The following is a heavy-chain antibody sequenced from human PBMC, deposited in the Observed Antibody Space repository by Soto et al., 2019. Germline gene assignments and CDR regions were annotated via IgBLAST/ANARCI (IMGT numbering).Heavy chain of an antibody. D-gene: IGHD1-7*01. Sequence: SETLSLTCAVSGGSISSGGYSWSWIRQPPGKGLEWIGYIYHSGSTYYNPSLKSRVTISVDRSKNQFSLKLSSVTAADTAVYYCARGYNWNYGSDAFDIWGQGTMVTVSS. CDR1: GGSISSGGYS. J-gene: IGHJ3*02. V-gene: IGHV4-30-2*01. CDR2: IYHSGST. CDR3: ARGYNWNYGSDAFDI.